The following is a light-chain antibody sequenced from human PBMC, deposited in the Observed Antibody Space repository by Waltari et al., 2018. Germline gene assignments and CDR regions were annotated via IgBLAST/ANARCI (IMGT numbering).Light chain of an antibody. Sequence: DVVMTQSPLSLPVTLGQATSISCKSSQSLVHSDGNTHLNWFQQRPGQSPRRLIYRVSNRDSGVPDRFSGSGSGTDFTLKISRVEAEYVGVYYCMQGTHWPYTFGQGTKLDIK. J-gene: IGKJ2*01. V-gene: IGKV2-30*02. CDR1: QSLVHSDGNTH. CDR3: MQGTHWPYT. CDR2: RVS.